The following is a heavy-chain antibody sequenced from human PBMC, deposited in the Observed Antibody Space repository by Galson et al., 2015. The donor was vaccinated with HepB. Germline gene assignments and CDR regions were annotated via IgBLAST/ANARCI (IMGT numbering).Heavy chain of an antibody. V-gene: IGHV4-39*01. Sequence: SETLSLTCTVSGGSISSSSYYRGWIRQPPGKGLEWIGSIYYSGSTYYNPSLKSRVTISVDTSKNQFSLKLSSVTAADTAVYYCASPRLGSHYYDSSGYYFYYWGQGTLVTVSS. CDR2: IYYSGST. J-gene: IGHJ4*02. CDR1: GGSISSSSYY. D-gene: IGHD3-22*01. CDR3: ASPRLGSHYYDSSGYYFYY.